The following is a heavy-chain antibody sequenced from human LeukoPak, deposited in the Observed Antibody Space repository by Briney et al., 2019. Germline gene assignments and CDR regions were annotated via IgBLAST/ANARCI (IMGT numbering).Heavy chain of an antibody. V-gene: IGHV1-2*02. CDR1: GYTFTSYY. Sequence: ASVKVSCKASGYTFTSYYMHWVRQAPGQGLEWMGIINPNSGGTNYAQKFQGRVTMTRDTSISTAYMELSRLRSDDTAVYYCARGKHIVVVTAIMHFQHWGQGTLVTVSS. J-gene: IGHJ1*01. CDR3: ARGKHIVVVTAIMHFQH. CDR2: INPNSGGT. D-gene: IGHD2-21*02.